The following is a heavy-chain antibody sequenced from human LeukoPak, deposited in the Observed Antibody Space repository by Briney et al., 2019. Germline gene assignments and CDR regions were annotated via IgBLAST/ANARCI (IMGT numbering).Heavy chain of an antibody. CDR1: GFTLSSYS. CDR3: ARDRILLWFGELLTGDDAFDI. J-gene: IGHJ3*02. Sequence: GGSLRLSCAASGFTLSSYSMNWVRQAPGKGLEWVSYISSSSSTIYYADSVKGRFTVSRDNAKNSLYLQMNSLRDEDTAVYYCARDRILLWFGELLTGDDAFDIWGQGTMVTVSS. CDR2: ISSSSSTI. V-gene: IGHV3-48*02. D-gene: IGHD3-10*01.